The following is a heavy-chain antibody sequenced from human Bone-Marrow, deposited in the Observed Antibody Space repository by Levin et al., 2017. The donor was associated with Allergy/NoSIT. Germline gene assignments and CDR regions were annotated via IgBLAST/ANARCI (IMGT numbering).Heavy chain of an antibody. CDR2: LSADGSYI. J-gene: IGHJ4*02. CDR3: ARGRGSDSGDFGIIDN. V-gene: IGHV3-30*01. CDR1: GFTFSSYA. Sequence: GESLKISCAASGFTFSSYAMHWVRQAPGKGLEWVAGLSADGSYIFHADSVQGRFTLSRDNFRNTLYLQMISLRREDTALYYCARGRGSDSGDFGIIDNWGQGTLVTVSS. D-gene: IGHD4-17*01.